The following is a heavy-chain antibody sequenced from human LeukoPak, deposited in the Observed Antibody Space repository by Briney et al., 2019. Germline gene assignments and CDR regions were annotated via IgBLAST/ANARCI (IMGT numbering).Heavy chain of an antibody. CDR3: ARASQYYDILTGYYNDAFDK. V-gene: IGHV1-18*01. J-gene: IGHJ3*02. CDR2: ISAYNGNT. Sequence: GASVKVSCKASGYTFTSYGISWVRQAPGQGLYWMTWISAYNGNTNYAQKFQGRVTMTTDTSTSTAYMELRSLRSDDTAVYYCARASQYYDILTGYYNDAFDKWGQGAMVTVSS. D-gene: IGHD3-9*01. CDR1: GYTFTSYG.